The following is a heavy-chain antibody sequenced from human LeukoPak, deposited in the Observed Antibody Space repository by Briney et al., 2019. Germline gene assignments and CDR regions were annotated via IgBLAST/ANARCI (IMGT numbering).Heavy chain of an antibody. CDR1: GFTFSSYG. Sequence: GRSLRLSCAASGFTFSSYGMHWVRQAPGQGLEWVAVIWYDGSNKYYADSVKGRFTISRDNSKNPLYLQMNSLRAEDTAVYYCARDDWLQLLYFDYWGQGTLVTVSS. V-gene: IGHV3-33*01. J-gene: IGHJ4*02. CDR3: ARDDWLQLLYFDY. CDR2: IWYDGSNK. D-gene: IGHD5-24*01.